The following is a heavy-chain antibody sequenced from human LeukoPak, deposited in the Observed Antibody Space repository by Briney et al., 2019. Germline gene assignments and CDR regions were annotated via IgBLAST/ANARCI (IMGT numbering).Heavy chain of an antibody. CDR2: ISYSGSP. D-gene: IGHD4-23*01. V-gene: IGHV4-59*11. J-gene: IGHJ4*02. CDR1: GGSISSHY. Sequence: SETLSLTCTVSGGSISSHYWSWIRQPPGKGLEWIGYISYSGSPNFNTSLKSRVNISLDTSKNQFSLKLNSMTPADTAVYYCARGSRLDYGGIGEFDYWGQGTLGTVSS. CDR3: ARGSRLDYGGIGEFDY.